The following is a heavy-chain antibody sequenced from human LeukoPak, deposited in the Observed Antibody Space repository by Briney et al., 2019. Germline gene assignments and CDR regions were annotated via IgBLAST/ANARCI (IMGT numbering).Heavy chain of an antibody. Sequence: ASVKVSCKASGYTFTGYYMHWVRQAPGQGLEWRGGINPNSGGTNYAQKFQGRVTMTRDTSTSTAYMELSRLRSEDTAVCYCATSHQLLYQGYMWFDPWGQGTLVTVS. CDR1: GYTFTGYY. CDR3: ATSHQLLYQGYMWFDP. D-gene: IGHD2-2*02. J-gene: IGHJ5*02. V-gene: IGHV1-2*02. CDR2: INPNSGGT.